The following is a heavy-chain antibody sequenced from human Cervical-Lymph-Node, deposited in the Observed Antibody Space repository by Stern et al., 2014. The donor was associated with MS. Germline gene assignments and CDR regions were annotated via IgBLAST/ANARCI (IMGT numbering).Heavy chain of an antibody. CDR3: ARDSSGYYLILDY. D-gene: IGHD3-22*01. CDR1: GGSISSGDYY. J-gene: IGHJ4*02. Sequence: QVQLVESSPGLVKPSQTLSLTCTVSGGSISSGDYYWSWIRQPPGKGLEWIGYIYYSGSTYYNPSLKSRVTISVDTSKNQFSLKLSSVTAADTAVYYCARDSSGYYLILDYWGQGTLVTVSS. CDR2: IYYSGST. V-gene: IGHV4-30-4*01.